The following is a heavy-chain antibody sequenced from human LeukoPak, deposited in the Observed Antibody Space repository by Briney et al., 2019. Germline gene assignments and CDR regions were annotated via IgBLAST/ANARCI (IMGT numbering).Heavy chain of an antibody. D-gene: IGHD3-3*01. Sequence: SETLSLTCTVSGGSISSSSYYWSWIRQPAGKGLEWIGRIYTSGSTVYSPSLKSRVTISVDTSKNQFSLKLNSVTAADTAVYYCARDRIAIFGVVTHGYFDYWGQGTLVTVSS. CDR2: IYTSGST. V-gene: IGHV4-61*02. J-gene: IGHJ4*02. CDR1: GGSISSSSYY. CDR3: ARDRIAIFGVVTHGYFDY.